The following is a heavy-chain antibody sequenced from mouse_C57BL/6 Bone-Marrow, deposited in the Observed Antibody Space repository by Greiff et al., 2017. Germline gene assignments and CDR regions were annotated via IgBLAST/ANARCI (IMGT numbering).Heavy chain of an antibody. Sequence: DVKLVESGGDLVKPGGSLKLSCAASGFTFSSYGMSWVRQTPDKRLEWVATISSGGSYTYYPDSVKGRFTISRDNAKNTLYLQMSSLKSEDTAMYYCARDYYGSRLSMDYWGQGTSVTVSS. D-gene: IGHD1-1*01. V-gene: IGHV5-6*02. J-gene: IGHJ4*01. CDR1: GFTFSSYG. CDR3: ARDYYGSRLSMDY. CDR2: ISSGGSYT.